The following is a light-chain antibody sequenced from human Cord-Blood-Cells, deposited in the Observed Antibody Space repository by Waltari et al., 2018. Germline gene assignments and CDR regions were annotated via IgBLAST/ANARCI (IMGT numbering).Light chain of an antibody. CDR2: STN. Sequence: QTVVTQEPSFSVSPGGTVTLTCGLSSGSVSTSYYPSWYQQTPSQAPRTLIYSTNTRSSGVPDRFSGPIPGNKAAPTNPGAQAEYETYYYCVLYMGSGIWVFGGGTKLTVL. CDR3: VLYMGSGIWV. V-gene: IGLV8-61*01. J-gene: IGLJ3*02. CDR1: SGSVSTSYY.